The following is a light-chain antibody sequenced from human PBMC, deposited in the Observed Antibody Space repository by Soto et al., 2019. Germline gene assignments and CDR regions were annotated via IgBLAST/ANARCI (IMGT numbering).Light chain of an antibody. CDR3: MQALQTKT. CDR2: LGS. CDR1: QSLLHSNGYNY. V-gene: IGKV2-28*01. Sequence: IVMTQSPLSLPVTPGEPASISCRSSQSLLHSNGYNYLDWYLQKPGQSPQLLIYLGSNRASGVPDRFSGSGSGTDFTLKISRVEAEDVAVYYCMQALQTKTFGQGTKVEIK. J-gene: IGKJ1*01.